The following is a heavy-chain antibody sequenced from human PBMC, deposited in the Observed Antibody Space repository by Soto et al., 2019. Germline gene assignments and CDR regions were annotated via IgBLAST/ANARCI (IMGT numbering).Heavy chain of an antibody. Sequence: EVQLVETGGGLIQPGGSLRLSCAASGFTVSSNYMSWVRQAPGKGLEWVSVIYSGGSTYYADSVKGRFTISRDNSKNTLNLQMNSLRAEHTAGYYCARDPPREDYWGQGTLVTISS. J-gene: IGHJ4*02. V-gene: IGHV3-53*02. CDR2: IYSGGST. CDR3: ARDPPREDY. CDR1: GFTVSSNY.